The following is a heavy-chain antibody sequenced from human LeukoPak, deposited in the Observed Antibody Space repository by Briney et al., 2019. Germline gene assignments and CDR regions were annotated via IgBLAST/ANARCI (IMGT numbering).Heavy chain of an antibody. J-gene: IGHJ4*02. V-gene: IGHV1-18*01. CDR2: ISGDKGIT. CDR3: AEKRGTTWWDLVDC. CDR1: GHTFTNYG. Sequence: ASVKVSCKASGHTFTNYGISWVRQAPGQGLEWMAWISGDKGITHYTQKFQGRVTIRTDTSTTTAYMELANLRSDDTAVYYCAEKRGTTWWDLVDCWGQGTLVIVSS. D-gene: IGHD1-7*01.